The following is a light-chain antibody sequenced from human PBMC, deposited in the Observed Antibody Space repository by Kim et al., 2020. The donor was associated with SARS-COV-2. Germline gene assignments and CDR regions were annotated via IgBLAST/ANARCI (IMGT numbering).Light chain of an antibody. Sequence: PGERATLSCRASQHVSARFLAWYDHKPGQAPRLLIYDASTRAPGIPERFSGSGSGTDFTLTISRLEPEDFAVYYCQQYGSAPQTFGQGTKVDIK. J-gene: IGKJ1*01. CDR1: QHVSARF. V-gene: IGKV3-20*01. CDR2: DAS. CDR3: QQYGSAPQT.